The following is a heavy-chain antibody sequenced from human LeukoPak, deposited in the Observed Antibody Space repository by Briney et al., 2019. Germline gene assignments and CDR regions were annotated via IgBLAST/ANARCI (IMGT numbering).Heavy chain of an antibody. CDR3: ARGDPSGRPGIGFDY. J-gene: IGHJ4*02. V-gene: IGHV4-59*01. Sequence: SETLSLTCTVSRGSISNAYWSWIRQPPGKGLEWIGHFHDSEGTNYNPSLKSRAAISVDTSKNQFSLMLTSVTAADTAVYYCARGDPSGRPGIGFDYWRQGTLVTV. CDR1: RGSISNAY. D-gene: IGHD1-26*01. CDR2: FHDSEGT.